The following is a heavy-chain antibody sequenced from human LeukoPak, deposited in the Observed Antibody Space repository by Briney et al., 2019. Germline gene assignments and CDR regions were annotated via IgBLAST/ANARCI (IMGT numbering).Heavy chain of an antibody. CDR2: ISSSSSYI. CDR3: ASRTKGY. Sequence: GGSLRLSCAASGFTFSSYSMNWVRQPPGKGLEWVSSISSSSSYIYYADSVKGRSTISTENAKNSLYLQLDSVRAEDTAVYYCASRTKGYWGQGTLVTVSS. V-gene: IGHV3-21*01. CDR1: GFTFSSYS. J-gene: IGHJ4*02.